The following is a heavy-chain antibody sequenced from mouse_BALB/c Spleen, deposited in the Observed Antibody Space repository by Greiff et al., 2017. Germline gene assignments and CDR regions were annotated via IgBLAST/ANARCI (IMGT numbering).Heavy chain of an antibody. Sequence: EVQRVESGGGLVKPGGSLKLSCAASGFTFSSYTMSWVRQTPEKRLEWVATISSGGSYTYYPDSVKGRFTISRDNAKNTLYLQMSSLKSEDTAMYYCTRGRITYYFDYWGQGTTLTVSS. CDR3: TRGRITYYFDY. D-gene: IGHD2-4*01. CDR2: ISSGGSYT. J-gene: IGHJ2*01. CDR1: GFTFSSYT. V-gene: IGHV5-6-4*01.